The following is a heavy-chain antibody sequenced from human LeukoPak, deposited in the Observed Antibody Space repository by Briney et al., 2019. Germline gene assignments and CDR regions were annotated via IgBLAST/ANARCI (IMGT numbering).Heavy chain of an antibody. CDR1: GFTVSSSY. CDR2: MYSGGRT. D-gene: IGHD6-13*01. J-gene: IGHJ4*02. Sequence: TGGSLRLSCAAPGFTVSSSYMSWVRQAPGKGLEWVSVMYSGGRTYYADSVKGRFTISRDNSKNTLYLQMNSLRAEDTAVYYCARGIAAAGDYWGQGTLVTVSS. CDR3: ARGIAAAGDY. V-gene: IGHV3-66*01.